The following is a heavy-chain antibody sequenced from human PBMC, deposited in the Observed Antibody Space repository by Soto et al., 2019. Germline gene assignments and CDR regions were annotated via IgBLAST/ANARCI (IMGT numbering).Heavy chain of an antibody. CDR3: ARGFQSSFGY. D-gene: IGHD2-21*01. J-gene: IGHJ4*02. CDR1: GFTVSNSY. V-gene: IGHV3-53*01. CDR2: IYSGGST. Sequence: PGGSLRLSCAASGFTVSNSYMSWVRQAPGKRLEWVSVIYSGGSTYYADSVKGRFTISRDSSKNTLYLQMNSLRAEDTAVYYCARGFQSSFGYWGQGTLVTVSS.